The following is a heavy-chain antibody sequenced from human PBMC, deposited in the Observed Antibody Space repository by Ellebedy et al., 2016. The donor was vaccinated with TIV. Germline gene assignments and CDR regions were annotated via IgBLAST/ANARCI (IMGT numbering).Heavy chain of an antibody. D-gene: IGHD4-17*01. V-gene: IGHV3-7*01. Sequence: GGSLRLSCAAPGFTFSSYWMSWVRQAPGKGLEWVANINQDGSEKYYVDSVRGRFTISRDNAKNSLYLQMNNLGADDTAVYYCATDGSYGDYRSPTHGFEFWGQGTLVTVST. CDR2: INQDGSEK. CDR3: ATDGSYGDYRSPTHGFEF. J-gene: IGHJ3*01. CDR1: GFTFSSYW.